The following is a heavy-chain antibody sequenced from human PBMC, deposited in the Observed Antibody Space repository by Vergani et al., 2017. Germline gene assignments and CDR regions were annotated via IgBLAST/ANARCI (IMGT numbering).Heavy chain of an antibody. D-gene: IGHD6-19*01. CDR1: GGSISSYY. CDR2: IYTSGST. CDR3: ARHSGIAVAGEIDY. V-gene: IGHV4-4*09. J-gene: IGHJ4*02. Sequence: QVQLQESGPGLVKPSETLSLTCTVSGGSISSYYWSWIRQPPGKGLEWIGYIYTSGSTNYNPSLKSRVTISVDTSKTQFSLKLSSVTAADTAVYYCARHSGIAVAGEIDYWGQGTLVTVSS.